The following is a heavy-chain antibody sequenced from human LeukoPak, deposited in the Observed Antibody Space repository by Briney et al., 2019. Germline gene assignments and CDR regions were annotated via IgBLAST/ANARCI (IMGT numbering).Heavy chain of an antibody. Sequence: PGGSLRLSCAASGFTFSNAWMSWVRQAPGKGLEWVGRIKSKTDGGTTDYAAPVKGRFTISRDDSKNTLYLQMNNLKTEDTAVYYCAKGGIVHPFDYWGQGTLVTVSS. CDR2: IKSKTDGGTT. CDR3: AKGGIVHPFDY. D-gene: IGHD1-26*01. CDR1: GFTFSNAW. V-gene: IGHV3-15*01. J-gene: IGHJ4*02.